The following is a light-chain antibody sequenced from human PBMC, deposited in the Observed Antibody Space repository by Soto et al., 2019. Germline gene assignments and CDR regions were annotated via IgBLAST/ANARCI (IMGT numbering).Light chain of an antibody. J-gene: IGKJ5*01. CDR2: KAS. Sequence: DIQMTQSPSTLSASEGDRVTITCRASQSISDRLAWYQQKPGKAPKLLIYKASGLESGVPSRFSGSGSGTEFTLTITSLQPDAFATYYCQQYNTYPITFGQGTRLEIK. V-gene: IGKV1-5*03. CDR1: QSISDR. CDR3: QQYNTYPIT.